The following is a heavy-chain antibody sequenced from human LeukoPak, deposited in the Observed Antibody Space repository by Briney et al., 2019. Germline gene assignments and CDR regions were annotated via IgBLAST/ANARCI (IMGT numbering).Heavy chain of an antibody. Sequence: GGSLRLSCTASGLRFGDYALSWVRQAPGKGLEWVGFIRSKAYGGTPEYAASVKGRFTISRDDSTSIAYLQMNSLKTEDTAVYYCSREAAYCDTTSCHKYDYWGQGTLVTVSS. J-gene: IGHJ4*02. V-gene: IGHV3-49*04. CDR2: IRSKAYGGTP. CDR1: GLRFGDYA. D-gene: IGHD2-2*01. CDR3: SREAAYCDTTSCHKYDY.